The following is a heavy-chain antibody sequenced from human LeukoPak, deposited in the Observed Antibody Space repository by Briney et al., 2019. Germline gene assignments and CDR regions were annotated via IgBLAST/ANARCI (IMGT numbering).Heavy chain of an antibody. CDR3: ARAWELPGPFDY. CDR1: GGSISSYY. J-gene: IGHJ4*02. V-gene: IGHV4-59*08. Sequence: SEALSLTCTVSGGSISSYYWSWIRQPPGKGLEWIGYIYYSGSTNYNPSLKSRVTISVDTSKNQFSLKLSSVTAADTAVYYCARAWELPGPFDYWGQGTLVTVSS. D-gene: IGHD1-26*01. CDR2: IYYSGST.